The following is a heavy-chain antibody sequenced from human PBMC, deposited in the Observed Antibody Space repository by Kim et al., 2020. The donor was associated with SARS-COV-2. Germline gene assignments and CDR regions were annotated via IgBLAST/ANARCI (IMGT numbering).Heavy chain of an antibody. CDR2: IRGSTTDT. CDR1: GFSFKKYA. CDR3: VKDRGGSAWDFDN. Sequence: GGSLRHSCAASGFSFKKYAMTWVRQAPGKGLEWVSGIRGSTTDTYYTDSVRGRFTISRDNSKNSLYLQMNSLRVEDTAVYYCVKDRGGSAWDFDNWGQGT. V-gene: IGHV3-23*01. D-gene: IGHD6-19*01. J-gene: IGHJ4*02.